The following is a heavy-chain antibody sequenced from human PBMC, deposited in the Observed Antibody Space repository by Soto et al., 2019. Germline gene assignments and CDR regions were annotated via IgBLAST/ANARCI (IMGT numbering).Heavy chain of an antibody. CDR3: AKAPSKLGLGWFDP. CDR2: ISGRGDST. V-gene: IGHV3-23*01. D-gene: IGHD7-27*01. CDR1: GFTFSNYA. J-gene: IGHJ5*02. Sequence: EVQLLESGGGLVQPGGSLRLSCAASGFTFSNYAMSWVRQAPGKGLEWVSSISGRGDSTYYADSVKGRFTIFRDDSKNTLYLQMNSLRADDTSIYYCAKAPSKLGLGWFDPWGQGTLVTVSS.